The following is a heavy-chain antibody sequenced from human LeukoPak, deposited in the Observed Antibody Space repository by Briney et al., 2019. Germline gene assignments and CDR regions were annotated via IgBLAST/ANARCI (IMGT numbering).Heavy chain of an antibody. J-gene: IGHJ6*03. CDR2: IIPIFGTA. V-gene: IGHV1-69*06. Sequence: SVKVSCKASGGTFSSYAISWVRQAPGQGLEWMGGIIPIFGTANYAQKFQGRVTITADKSTSTAYMELSSLRSDDTAVYYCAREGVTKSYMDVWGKGTTVTVSS. CDR3: AREGVTKSYMDV. D-gene: IGHD4-11*01. CDR1: GGTFSSYA.